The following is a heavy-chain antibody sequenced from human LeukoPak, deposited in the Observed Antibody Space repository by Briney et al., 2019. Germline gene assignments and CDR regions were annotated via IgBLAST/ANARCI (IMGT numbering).Heavy chain of an antibody. D-gene: IGHD1-14*01. J-gene: IGHJ3*02. Sequence: GGSLRLSCAAPGFRFCYHDMHWVRQAPGKGLEFVSSIGAAGAHTFYADSVKGRFTISRDNFQSTMYLQMDGLRPEDSAVYYCARELGGTKTGGFDIWGQGTVVTVSS. V-gene: IGHV3-64*02. CDR2: IGAAGAHT. CDR3: ARELGGTKTGGFDI. CDR1: GFRFCYHD.